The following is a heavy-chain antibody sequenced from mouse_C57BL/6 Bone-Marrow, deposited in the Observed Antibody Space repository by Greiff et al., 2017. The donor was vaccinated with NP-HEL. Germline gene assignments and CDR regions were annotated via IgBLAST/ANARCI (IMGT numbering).Heavy chain of an antibody. V-gene: IGHV3-6*01. CDR3: ARGGIYDGYWYFDV. J-gene: IGHJ1*03. CDR2: ISYDGSN. CDR1: GYSITSGYY. D-gene: IGHD2-3*01. Sequence: ESGPGLVKPSQSLSLTCSVTGYSITSGYYWNWIRQFPGNKLEWMGYISYDGSNNYNPSLKNRISITRDTSKNQFFLKLNSVTTEDTATYYCARGGIYDGYWYFDVWGTGTTVTVSS.